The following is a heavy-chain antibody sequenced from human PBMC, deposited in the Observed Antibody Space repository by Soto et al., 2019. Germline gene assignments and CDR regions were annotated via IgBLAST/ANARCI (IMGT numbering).Heavy chain of an antibody. Sequence: GASVKVSCKASGYTFTGYYMHWVRQAPGQGLEWMGWINPNSGGTTYAQKFQGRVTMTRDTSISTAYMELSRLRSDDTAVYYCARDVAAAGPYYYYGMDVWGQGTTVTVSS. CDR2: INPNSGGT. J-gene: IGHJ6*02. D-gene: IGHD6-13*01. CDR3: ARDVAAAGPYYYYGMDV. V-gene: IGHV1-2*02. CDR1: GYTFTGYY.